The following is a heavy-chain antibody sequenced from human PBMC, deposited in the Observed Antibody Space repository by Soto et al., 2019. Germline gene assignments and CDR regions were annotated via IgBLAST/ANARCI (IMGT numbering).Heavy chain of an antibody. CDR3: AASSTSTRSYYYYGMDV. Sequence: PSETLSLTCTVSGGSISSGGYYWSWIRQHPGKGLEWIGYIYYSGSTYYNPSLKSRVTISVDTSKNQFSLKLSSVTAADTAVYYCAASSTSTRSYYYYGMDVWGQGTTVTVSS. J-gene: IGHJ6*02. CDR1: GGSISSGGYY. V-gene: IGHV4-31*03. CDR2: IYYSGST. D-gene: IGHD2-2*01.